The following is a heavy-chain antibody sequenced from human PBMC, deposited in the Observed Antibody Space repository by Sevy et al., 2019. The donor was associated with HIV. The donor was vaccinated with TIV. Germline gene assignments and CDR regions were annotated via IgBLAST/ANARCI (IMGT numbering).Heavy chain of an antibody. CDR3: ASNSGTYSNLKHLYYYYYGMDV. CDR2: IYSGGST. D-gene: IGHD4-4*01. CDR1: GFTVSSNY. J-gene: IGHJ6*02. V-gene: IGHV3-53*01. Sequence: GGSLRLSCAASGFTVSSNYMSWVRQAPGKGLEWVSVIYSGGSTYYADSVKGRFTISRDNSKNTLYLQMNSLRAEDTAVYYCASNSGTYSNLKHLYYYYYGMDVWGHGTTVTVSS.